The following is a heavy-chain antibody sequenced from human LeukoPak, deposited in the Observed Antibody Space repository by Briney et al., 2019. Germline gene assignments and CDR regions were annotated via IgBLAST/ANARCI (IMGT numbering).Heavy chain of an antibody. J-gene: IGHJ4*02. D-gene: IGHD5-24*01. Sequence: SETLSLTCTVSGYSISSGYYWGWIRQPPGKGLEWIGSIYHSGSTYYNPSLKSRVTISVDKSKNQFSLKLSSVTAADTAVYYCARVREMATILFDYWGQGTLVTVSS. V-gene: IGHV4-38-2*02. CDR3: ARVREMATILFDY. CDR1: GYSISSGYY. CDR2: IYHSGST.